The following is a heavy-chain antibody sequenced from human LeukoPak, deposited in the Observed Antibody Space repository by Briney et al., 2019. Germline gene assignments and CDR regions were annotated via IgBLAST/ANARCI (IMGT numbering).Heavy chain of an antibody. D-gene: IGHD6-6*01. J-gene: IGHJ4*02. Sequence: ASVKVSCKASGYTFTGYYMHWVRQAPGQGIEWMGWINPNSGGTNYAQKFQGRVTMTRDTSISTAYMELSRLRSDDTAVYYCARLAAQGYYFDYWGQGTLVTVSS. CDR1: GYTFTGYY. CDR2: INPNSGGT. CDR3: ARLAAQGYYFDY. V-gene: IGHV1-2*02.